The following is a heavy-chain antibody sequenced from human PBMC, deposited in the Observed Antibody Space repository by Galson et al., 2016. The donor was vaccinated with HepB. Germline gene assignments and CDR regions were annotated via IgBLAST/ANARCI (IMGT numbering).Heavy chain of an antibody. V-gene: IGHV3-23*01. Sequence: SLRLSCAASGFTFSTSAMSWVRQAPGKGLEWVSTFSGSGGSTYYEDSVKGRFTISRDNSKNTLYLQMNTLRAEDTAVYYCAKSPPVNMAVPYFDYWGQGTLVTVSS. J-gene: IGHJ4*02. CDR3: AKSPPVNMAVPYFDY. D-gene: IGHD6-19*01. CDR1: GFTFSTSA. CDR2: FSGSGGST.